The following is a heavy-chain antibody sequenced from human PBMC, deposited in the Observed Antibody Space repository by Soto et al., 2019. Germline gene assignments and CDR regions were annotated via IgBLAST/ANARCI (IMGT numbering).Heavy chain of an antibody. Sequence: SETLSLTCSVSGASIRSGGYYWSWLRQSPGKGLEWIGHIYYTGSTFYGPSLKSRLTISLDTSKNQFSLDLRSVTAADTAMYYCARIEMASIKWGRGTLVTVSS. J-gene: IGHJ1*01. CDR3: ARIEMASIK. CDR1: GASIRSGGYY. V-gene: IGHV4-31*03. CDR2: IYYTGST.